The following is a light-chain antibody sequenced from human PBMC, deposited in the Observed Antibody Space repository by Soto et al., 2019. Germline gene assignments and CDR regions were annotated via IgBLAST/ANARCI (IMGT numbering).Light chain of an antibody. CDR1: KDISNH. CDR3: QKHEGVHL. J-gene: IGKJ3*01. Sequence: DIQLTQSPSSLSASVGDRVTITCQASKDISNHLNWYQQKPGKAPNLLIYDASDLETGVPSRFSGGGAGTFFSFSIHSLQPEDIATYYCQKHEGVHLFGPGTKVEIK. CDR2: DAS. V-gene: IGKV1-33*01.